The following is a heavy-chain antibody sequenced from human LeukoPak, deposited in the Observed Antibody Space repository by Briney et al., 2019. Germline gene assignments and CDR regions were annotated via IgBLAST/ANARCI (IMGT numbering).Heavy chain of an antibody. Sequence: SETLSLTCTVSGGSIRSSYYYWGWIRQPPGKGLEWIGSIYDSGSTYYNPSLKSRVTISVDTSKNQFSLKLSSVTAADTAVYYCARLIQPLVYPTFDYWGQGTLVTVSS. D-gene: IGHD6-13*01. J-gene: IGHJ4*02. CDR1: GGSIRSSYYY. CDR3: ARLIQPLVYPTFDY. V-gene: IGHV4-39*07. CDR2: IYDSGST.